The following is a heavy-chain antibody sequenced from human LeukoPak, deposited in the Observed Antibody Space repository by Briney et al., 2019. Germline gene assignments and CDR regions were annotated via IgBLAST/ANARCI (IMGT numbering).Heavy chain of an antibody. CDR2: IYYSGST. CDR1: GDSISGSY. V-gene: IGHV4-59*08. J-gene: IGHJ2*01. Sequence: ASETLSLTCTVSGDSISGSYWSWFRQPPVKGLEWIGYIYYSGSTNYNPSLKSRVTMSVYTSKNQFSLKVTSVTAAVTAVYYCARLTAYFDLWGRGTLVTVSS. CDR3: ARLTAYFDL.